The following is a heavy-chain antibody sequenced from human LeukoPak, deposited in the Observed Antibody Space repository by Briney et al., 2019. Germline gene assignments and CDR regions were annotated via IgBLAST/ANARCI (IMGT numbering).Heavy chain of an antibody. CDR2: FDPEDGET. D-gene: IGHD6-19*01. CDR3: ARGLRAVAGIGDRISYYFDY. CDR1: GYTLTELS. Sequence: GASVKVSCKVSGYTLTELSMHWVRQAPGKGLEWMGGFDPEDGETIYAQKFQGRVTMTRNTSISTAYMELSSLRSEDTAVYYCARGLRAVAGIGDRISYYFDYWGQGTLVTVSS. V-gene: IGHV1-24*01. J-gene: IGHJ4*02.